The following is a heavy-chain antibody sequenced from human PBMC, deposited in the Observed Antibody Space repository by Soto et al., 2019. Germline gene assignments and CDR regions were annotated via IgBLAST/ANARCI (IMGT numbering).Heavy chain of an antibody. D-gene: IGHD6-13*01. CDR1: GFTFSDYY. J-gene: IGHJ4*02. CDR3: ARVKYSSSCDY. V-gene: IGHV3-11*05. CDR2: ISSSSYT. Sequence: PGGSLRLSCAASGFTFSDYYISWIRQAPGKGLEWVSYISSSSYTNYADSVKGRFAISRDSAKNSLYLQMNSLRAEDTAVYYCARVKYSSSCDYWGQGTLVTVSS.